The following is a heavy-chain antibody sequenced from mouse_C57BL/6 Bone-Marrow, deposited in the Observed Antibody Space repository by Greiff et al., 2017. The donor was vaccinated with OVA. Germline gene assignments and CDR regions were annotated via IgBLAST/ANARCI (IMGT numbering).Heavy chain of an antibody. CDR3: ARVPTYYGSSTYDFDY. D-gene: IGHD1-1*01. CDR2: ILPGSGST. CDR1: GYTFTGYW. J-gene: IGHJ2*01. V-gene: IGHV1-9*01. Sequence: VQLQESGAELMKPGASVKLSCKATGYTFTGYWIEWVKQRPGHGLEWIGEILPGSGSTNYNEKFKGKATFTADTSSNTAYMQLSSLTTEDSAIYYCARVPTYYGSSTYDFDYWGQGTTLTVSS.